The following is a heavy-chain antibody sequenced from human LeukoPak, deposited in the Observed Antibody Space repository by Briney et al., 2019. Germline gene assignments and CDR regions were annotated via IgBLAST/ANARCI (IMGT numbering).Heavy chain of an antibody. J-gene: IGHJ4*02. CDR2: ISAYNGNT. CDR3: ARQGAPAFYVGSAMGIDY. Sequence: ASVKVSCKASGYTFTSYGISWVRQAPGQGLEWMGWISAYNGNTNYAQKLQGRVTMTTDTSTSTAYMELRSLRSDDTAVYYCARQGAPAFYVGSAMGIDYWGQGTLVTVSS. D-gene: IGHD5-18*01. CDR1: GYTFTSYG. V-gene: IGHV1-18*01.